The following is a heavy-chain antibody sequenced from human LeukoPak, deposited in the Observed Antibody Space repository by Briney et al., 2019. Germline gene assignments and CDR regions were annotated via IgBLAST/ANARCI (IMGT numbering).Heavy chain of an antibody. J-gene: IGHJ4*02. Sequence: SETLSLTCTVSGGSISSSSYYWGWIRQPPGKGLEWIGSIYYSGSTYYNPSLKSRVTISVDTSKNQFSLKLSSVTAADTAVYYCARDQFVEMATISLRYFDYWGQGTLVTVSS. CDR3: ARDQFVEMATISLRYFDY. D-gene: IGHD5-24*01. CDR1: GGSISSSSYY. CDR2: IYYSGST. V-gene: IGHV4-39*07.